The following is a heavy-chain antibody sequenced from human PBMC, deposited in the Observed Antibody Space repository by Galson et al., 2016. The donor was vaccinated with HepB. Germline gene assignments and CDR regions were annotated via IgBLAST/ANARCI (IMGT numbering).Heavy chain of an antibody. Sequence: CAISGDSVSSTIAAWNWIRQSPSRGLEWLGRTYYRSQWYNDYAVSVKSRITINPDTSKNQFSLQLNSVTPEDTAVYYCATYSGRHSYALDVWGQGTMVTVSP. J-gene: IGHJ3*01. CDR3: ATYSGRHSYALDV. CDR1: GDSVSSTIAA. CDR2: TYYRSQWYN. D-gene: IGHD1-26*01. V-gene: IGHV6-1*01.